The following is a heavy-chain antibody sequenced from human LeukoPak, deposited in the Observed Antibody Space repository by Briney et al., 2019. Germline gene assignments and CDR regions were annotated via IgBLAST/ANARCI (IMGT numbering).Heavy chain of an antibody. CDR3: ARGSRQWLVRPFDY. CDR1: GGSFSGYY. Sequence: SPSETLSLTCAVYGGSFSGYYWSWIRQPPGKGLEWIGEINHSGSTNYNPPLKSRVTISVDTSKNQFSLKLSSVTAADTAVYYCARGSRQWLVRPFDYWGQGTLVTVSS. V-gene: IGHV4-34*01. CDR2: INHSGST. J-gene: IGHJ4*02. D-gene: IGHD6-19*01.